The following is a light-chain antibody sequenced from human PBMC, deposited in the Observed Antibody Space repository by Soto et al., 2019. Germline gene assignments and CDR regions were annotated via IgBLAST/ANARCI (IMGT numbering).Light chain of an antibody. CDR3: QHYGSSLWT. V-gene: IGKV3-20*01. CDR2: GAS. Sequence: EIVLTQSPGTLSVSPGERATLSCRASQSVSSSYLAWYQQKPGQAPRLLIYGASSRATGIPDRFSGSGSATDFSLTISRLEPEDFAVYYCQHYGSSLWTFGQGTKVEIK. CDR1: QSVSSSY. J-gene: IGKJ1*01.